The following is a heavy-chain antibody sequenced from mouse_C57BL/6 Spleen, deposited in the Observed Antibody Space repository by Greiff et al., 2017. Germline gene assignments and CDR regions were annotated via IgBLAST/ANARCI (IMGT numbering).Heavy chain of an antibody. CDR1: GYSITSGYY. CDR2: ISYDGSN. Sequence: EVKLMESGPGLVKPSQSLSLTCSVTGYSITSGYYWKWIRQFPGNKLEWMGYISYDGSNNYNPSLKNRISITRDTSKNQFFLKLNSVTTEDTATYYCAPYYDYDEGRFAYWGQGTLVTVSA. CDR3: APYYDYDEGRFAY. J-gene: IGHJ3*01. V-gene: IGHV3-6*01. D-gene: IGHD2-4*01.